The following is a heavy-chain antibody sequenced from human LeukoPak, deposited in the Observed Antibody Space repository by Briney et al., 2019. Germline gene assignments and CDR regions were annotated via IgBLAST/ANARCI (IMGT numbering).Heavy chain of an antibody. CDR3: ARSEADYDHVWGSYRPYYFDY. V-gene: IGHV1-18*01. D-gene: IGHD3-16*02. J-gene: IGHJ4*02. Sequence: ASVKVSWKASGYTFTSYGISWVRQAPGRGLEWMGWISAYNGNTNYAQKLQGRVTMTTDTSTSTAYMELRSLRSDDTAVYYCARSEADYDHVWGSYRPYYFDYWGQGTLVTVSS. CDR2: ISAYNGNT. CDR1: GYTFTSYG.